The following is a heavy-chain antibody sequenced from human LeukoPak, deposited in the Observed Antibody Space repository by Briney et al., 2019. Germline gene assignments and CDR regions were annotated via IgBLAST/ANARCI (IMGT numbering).Heavy chain of an antibody. CDR2: IIPVFGTA. V-gene: IGHV1-69*06. CDR1: GGSFSIYA. D-gene: IGHD5-18*01. J-gene: IGHJ6*03. Sequence: ASVKVSCKASGGSFSIYAISWVRQAPGQGLEWMGRIIPVFGTANYAQKFQERVTITADIVSNTAYLEVTSLTSDDTAVHFCAKQGAARQDYYMDVWGNGTTVTVSS. CDR3: AKQGAARQDYYMDV.